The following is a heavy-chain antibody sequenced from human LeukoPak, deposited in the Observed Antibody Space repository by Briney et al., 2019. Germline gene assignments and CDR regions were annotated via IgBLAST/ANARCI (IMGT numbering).Heavy chain of an antibody. J-gene: IGHJ6*04. V-gene: IGHV4-34*01. CDR2: IKHSGST. D-gene: IGHD2-15*01. CDR3: ARALSLLGLDV. CDR1: GGSFSGYY. Sequence: PSETLSLTCAVYGGSFSGYYWSWIRQPPGKGLEWIGEIKHSGSTNYNPSLKSRVTISVVTSKNQFSLKLSSVTAADTAVYYCARALSLLGLDVWGKETTVTVS.